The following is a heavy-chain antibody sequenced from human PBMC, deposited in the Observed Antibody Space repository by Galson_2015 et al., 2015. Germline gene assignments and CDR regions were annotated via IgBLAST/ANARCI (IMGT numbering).Heavy chain of an antibody. V-gene: IGHV3-7*01. CDR2: IKQDGSEK. D-gene: IGHD3-9*01. CDR1: GFTFSSYW. J-gene: IGHJ6*03. CDR3: ARGPRAPRNVLRYFDWSPSRYYMDV. Sequence: SMRLSCAASGFTFSSYWMSWVRQAPGKGLEWVANIKQDGSEKYYVDSVKGRFTISRDNAKNSLYLQMNSLRAEDTAVYYCARGPRAPRNVLRYFDWSPSRYYMDVWGKGTTVTVSS.